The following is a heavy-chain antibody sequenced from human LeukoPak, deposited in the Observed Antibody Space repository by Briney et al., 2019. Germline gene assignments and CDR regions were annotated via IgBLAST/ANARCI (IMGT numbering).Heavy chain of an antibody. V-gene: IGHV3-11*01. D-gene: IGHD2-15*01. Sequence: GGSLRLSCAASGFTFSSYWMSWIRKAPGKGLEWISYMRPNGHTTYYADSLKGRISVSWDNARNSLYLQLSSLTAADTAFYYCARSGYGDFDFWGQGALVTVSS. CDR2: MRPNGHTT. CDR1: GFTFSSYW. CDR3: ARSGYGDFDF. J-gene: IGHJ4*02.